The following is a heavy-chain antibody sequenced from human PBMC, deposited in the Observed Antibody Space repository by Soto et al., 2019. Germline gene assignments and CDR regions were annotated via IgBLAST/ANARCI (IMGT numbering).Heavy chain of an antibody. CDR2: INHSGST. CDR3: ARDLSLAHYDILTGYSLRWFDP. Sequence: PSETLSLTCAVYGGSFSGYYWSWIRQPPGKGLEWIGEINHSGSTNYNPSLKSRVTISVDTSKNQFSLKLSSVTAADTAVYYCARDLSLAHYDILTGYSLRWFDPWGQGTLVTVSS. D-gene: IGHD3-9*01. CDR1: GGSFSGYY. V-gene: IGHV4-34*01. J-gene: IGHJ5*02.